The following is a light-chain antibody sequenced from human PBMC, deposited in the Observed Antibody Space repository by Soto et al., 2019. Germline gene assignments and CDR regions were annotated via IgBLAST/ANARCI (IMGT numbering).Light chain of an antibody. CDR2: KAS. Sequence: DIQMSKPPSTVSEYLGGRVTITCPASQNINTWLAWYQQKPGKAPKLLIIKASSLESGVPSRFSGSGSGTEFTLTISSLQHDDLSTDYCQQYNNYFWAFGQGTKVDI. V-gene: IGKV1-5*03. CDR1: QNINTW. CDR3: QQYNNYFWA. J-gene: IGKJ1*01.